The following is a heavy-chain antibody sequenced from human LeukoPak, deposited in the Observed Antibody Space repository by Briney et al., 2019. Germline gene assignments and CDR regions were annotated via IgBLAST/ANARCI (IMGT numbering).Heavy chain of an antibody. CDR2: IIPILGIA. V-gene: IGHV1-69*04. D-gene: IGHD3-3*01. CDR3: ARDRVTIFGVVTNWFDP. J-gene: IGHJ5*02. CDR1: GGTFSSYA. Sequence: SVKVSCKASGGTFSSYAISWVRQPPGQGLEWMGRIIPILGIANYAQKFQGRVTITADKSTSTAYMELNSLRSEDTAVYYCARDRVTIFGVVTNWFDPWGQGTLVTVSS.